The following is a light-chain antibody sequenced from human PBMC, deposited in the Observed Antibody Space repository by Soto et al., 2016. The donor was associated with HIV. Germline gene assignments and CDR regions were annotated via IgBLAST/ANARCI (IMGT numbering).Light chain of an antibody. CDR3: QAWDSSTLYV. CDR1: KLGDKY. V-gene: IGLV3-1*01. J-gene: IGLJ1*01. CDR2: EDT. Sequence: SYELTQPPSVSVSPGQTASITCSGDKLGDKYASWYQQKPGQSPVLVIYEDTKRPSGIPERFSGSNSGNTATLTISGTQAMDEADYYCQAWDSSTLYVFGTGNQVTVL.